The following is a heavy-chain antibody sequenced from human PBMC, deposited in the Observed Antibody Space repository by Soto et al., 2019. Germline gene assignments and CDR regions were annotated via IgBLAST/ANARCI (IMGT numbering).Heavy chain of an antibody. Sequence: SETLSLTCAVYGGSFSGYYWSWIRQPPGKGLEWIGEINHSGSTNYNPSLKSRVTISVDTSKNQFSLKLSSVTAADTAVYYCASRVAAAQNPYYFDYWGQGTLVTVSS. D-gene: IGHD2-2*01. CDR3: ASRVAAAQNPYYFDY. CDR2: INHSGST. CDR1: GGSFSGYY. V-gene: IGHV4-34*01. J-gene: IGHJ4*02.